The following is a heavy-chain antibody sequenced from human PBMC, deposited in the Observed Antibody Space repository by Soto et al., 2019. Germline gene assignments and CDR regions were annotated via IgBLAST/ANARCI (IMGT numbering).Heavy chain of an antibody. CDR3: ARMGPGYSSFGFDY. V-gene: IGHV1-2*04. D-gene: IGHD6-6*01. CDR2: INPNSGGT. CDR1: GYTFTGYY. J-gene: IGHJ4*02. Sequence: ASVKVSCTASGYTFTGYYMHWVRQAPGQGLEWMGWINPNSGGTNYAQKFQGWVTMTRDTSISTAYMELSRLRSDDTAVYYCARMGPGYSSFGFDYWGQGTLVTVSS.